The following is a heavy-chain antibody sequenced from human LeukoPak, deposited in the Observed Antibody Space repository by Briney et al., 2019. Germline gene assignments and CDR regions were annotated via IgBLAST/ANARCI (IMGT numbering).Heavy chain of an antibody. D-gene: IGHD4-17*01. J-gene: IGHJ4*02. CDR1: GGSISSYY. Sequence: SETLSLTCTVSGGSISSYYWSWLRQPPGKGLEWIGYIYYSGSTNYNPSLKSRVTISVDTSKNQFSLKLSSVTAADTAVYYCARLSTVTTSFDYWGQGTLVTVSS. V-gene: IGHV4-59*12. CDR3: ARLSTVTTSFDY. CDR2: IYYSGST.